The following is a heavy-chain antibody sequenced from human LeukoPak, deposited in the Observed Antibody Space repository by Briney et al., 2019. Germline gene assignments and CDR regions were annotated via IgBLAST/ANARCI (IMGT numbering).Heavy chain of an antibody. J-gene: IGHJ3*02. Sequence: PGGSLRLSCAASGFTFSSYSMNWVRQAPGKGLEWVSSISSSSSYIYYADSVKGRFTISRDNAKNSLYLQMNSLRAEDTAVYYCARVTSSWYSGGHDAFDIWGQGTMVTVSS. CDR2: ISSSSSYI. CDR3: ARVTSSWYSGGHDAFDI. V-gene: IGHV3-21*01. D-gene: IGHD6-13*01. CDR1: GFTFSSYS.